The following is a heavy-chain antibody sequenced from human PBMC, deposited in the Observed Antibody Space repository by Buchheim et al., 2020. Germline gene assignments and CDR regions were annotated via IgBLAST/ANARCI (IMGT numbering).Heavy chain of an antibody. V-gene: IGHV1-46*01. D-gene: IGHD3-3*01. Sequence: QVQLVQSGAEVKKPGASMKVSCKASGYTFTSYYMHWVRQAPGQGLEWMGIINPSGGSTSYAQKFQGRVTMTRDTSTRTVYMELSSLRSEDTAVYYCARDLKGIFGVVIPFDYWGQGTL. J-gene: IGHJ4*02. CDR2: INPSGGST. CDR1: GYTFTSYY. CDR3: ARDLKGIFGVVIPFDY.